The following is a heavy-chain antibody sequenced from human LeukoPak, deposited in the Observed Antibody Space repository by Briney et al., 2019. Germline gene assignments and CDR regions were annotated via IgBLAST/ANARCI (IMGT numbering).Heavy chain of an antibody. CDR1: GGTFSSYA. CDR2: IIPIFGTA. Sequence: ASVKVSCKASGGTFSSYAISWVRQAPGQGLEWMGGIIPIFGTANYAQKFQGRVTITADESTSTAYMELSSLRSEDTAVYYCARGGCIAAGIVPEDAFDIWGQGTMVTVSS. V-gene: IGHV1-69*13. CDR3: ARGGCIAAGIVPEDAFDI. D-gene: IGHD6-6*01. J-gene: IGHJ3*02.